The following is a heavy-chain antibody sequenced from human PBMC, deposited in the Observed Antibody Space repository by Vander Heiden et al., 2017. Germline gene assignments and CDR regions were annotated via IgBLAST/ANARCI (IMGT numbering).Heavy chain of an antibody. J-gene: IGHJ4*02. CDR2: ISAGGT. CDR3: AKGLTTLDY. Sequence: EVQLLGSGGGLVQPGGSLRLACAASGFTFRSYAMTWVGRAPGKGLEWVSHISAGGTYYADSVKGRFTISRDNSKNTVSLQVNGLRAEDTAIYYCAKGLTTLDYWGQGALVTVSS. CDR1: GFTFRSYA. V-gene: IGHV3-23*01. D-gene: IGHD4-17*01.